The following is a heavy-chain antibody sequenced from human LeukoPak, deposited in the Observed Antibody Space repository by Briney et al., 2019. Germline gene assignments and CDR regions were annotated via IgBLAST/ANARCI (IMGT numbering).Heavy chain of an antibody. V-gene: IGHV1-18*01. D-gene: IGHD4-17*01. J-gene: IGHJ6*03. CDR2: ISAYNGST. CDR1: GYTFTSYG. Sequence: ASVKVSCKASGYTFTSYGISWVRQAPGQGLEWMGWISAYNGSTNYAQKLQARVTMTTDTSTSTAYMELRSLRSDDTAVYYCARDRTVTEEYYYMDVWGKGTTVTVSS. CDR3: ARDRTVTEEYYYMDV.